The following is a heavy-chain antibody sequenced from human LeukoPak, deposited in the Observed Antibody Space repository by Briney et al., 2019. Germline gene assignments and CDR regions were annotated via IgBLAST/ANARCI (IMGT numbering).Heavy chain of an antibody. CDR1: GGSISSSSYY. CDR3: ARGYGSGSYYEY. V-gene: IGHV4-39*01. J-gene: IGHJ4*02. CDR2: IYYSGST. D-gene: IGHD3-10*01. Sequence: SETLSLTCTVSGGSISSSSYYWGWIRQPPGKGLEWIGSIYYSGSTYYNPSLKSRVTISVDTSKNQFSLKLSSVTAADTAVYYCARGYGSGSYYEYWGQGTLVTVSS.